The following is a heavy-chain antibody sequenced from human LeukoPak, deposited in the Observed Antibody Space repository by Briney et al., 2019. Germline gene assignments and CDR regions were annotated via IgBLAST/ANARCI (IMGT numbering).Heavy chain of an antibody. Sequence: SETLSLTCTVSGGSISSTTYYWDWIRQPPGKGLEWIGTIYYSGSTYYNPSLKSRVTISVDTSKNQFSLKLSSVTAADTAVYYCARDALSTMVRGVINYWGQGTLVTVSS. CDR1: GGSISSTTYY. D-gene: IGHD3-10*01. CDR3: ARDALSTMVRGVINY. V-gene: IGHV4-39*07. CDR2: IYYSGST. J-gene: IGHJ4*02.